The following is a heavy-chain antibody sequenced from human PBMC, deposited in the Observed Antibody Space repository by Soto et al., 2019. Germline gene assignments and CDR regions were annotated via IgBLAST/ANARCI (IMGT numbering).Heavy chain of an antibody. Sequence: QVHLQESGPGLVAPSGTLSLTCTLSGGSVRAPDWWNWVRQSPDKGLEWIAEVHISGHSNYNPSLRRRVSVSIDSAKNQFYLNLNSVTAADTAIYYGARVRQGCSANNCYFDPWGQGTQVTISS. D-gene: IGHD1-1*01. V-gene: IGHV4-4*02. CDR2: VHISGHS. CDR1: GGSVRAPDW. CDR3: ARVRQGCSANNCYFDP. J-gene: IGHJ5*01.